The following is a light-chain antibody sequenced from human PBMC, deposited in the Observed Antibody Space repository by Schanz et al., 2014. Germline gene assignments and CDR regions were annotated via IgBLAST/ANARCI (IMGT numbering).Light chain of an antibody. J-gene: IGLJ1*01. CDR2: EVT. Sequence: QSALTQPPSASGSPGQSVTISCTGTSSDFGAYNSVSWYQQHPGKAPKVIIYEVTKRPSGVPDRFSGSKSGNTASLTVSGLQAEDEADYYCSSYGGNLGVFGTGTKLTVL. CDR1: SSDFGAYNS. CDR3: SSYGGNLGV. V-gene: IGLV2-8*01.